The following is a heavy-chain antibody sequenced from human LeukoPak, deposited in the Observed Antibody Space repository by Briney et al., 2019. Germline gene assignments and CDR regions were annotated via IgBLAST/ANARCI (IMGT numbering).Heavy chain of an antibody. Sequence: GGSLRLSCAASGCTFSTSWMHWVHQAPGKGLVWVSRINDDGSTTTYADSVKGRFTISRDNAKNTLYLEMNSLRAEDTAVYYCARALGSPLDYWGQGTLVTVSS. CDR2: INDDGSTT. CDR3: ARALGSPLDY. V-gene: IGHV3-74*01. J-gene: IGHJ4*02. D-gene: IGHD1-26*01. CDR1: GCTFSTSW.